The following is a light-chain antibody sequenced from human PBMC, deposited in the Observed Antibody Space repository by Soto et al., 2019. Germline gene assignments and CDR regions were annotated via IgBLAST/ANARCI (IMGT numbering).Light chain of an antibody. J-gene: IGLJ1*01. CDR1: SSDVVTYNL. Sequence: HSVLTQPASVSGSPGQSINISCTGTSSDVVTYNLVSWYQQHPGKAPTVLIYEGTKRPSGVSNRFSGSKSGNTASLTISGLQTEDEADYYCYSFAGSTTFSYVFGPGTKVTVL. CDR3: YSFAGSTTFSYV. CDR2: EGT. V-gene: IGLV2-23*03.